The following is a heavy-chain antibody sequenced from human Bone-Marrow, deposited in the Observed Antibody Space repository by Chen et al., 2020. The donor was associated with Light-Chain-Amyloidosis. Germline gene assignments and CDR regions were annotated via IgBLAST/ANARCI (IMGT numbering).Heavy chain of an antibody. V-gene: IGHV5-51*01. CDR2: IYPDDSEA. J-gene: IGHJ4*02. Sequence: EVQLEQSGPEVKKPGESLKISCKGSGYTFPNYWIGWVRQMPGKGLEGMGVIYPDDSEANYRPSFEGQVTISADKSITTAYLQWRSLKASDTAMYYCARRREGYNFDYWGQGTLVTVSS. CDR3: ARRREGYNFDY. CDR1: GYTFPNYW. D-gene: IGHD5-12*01.